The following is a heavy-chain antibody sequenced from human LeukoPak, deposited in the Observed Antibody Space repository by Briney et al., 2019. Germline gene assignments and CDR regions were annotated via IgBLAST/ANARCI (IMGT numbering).Heavy chain of an antibody. CDR3: AKDPGGYSYGPQLDY. CDR2: ISGSGGST. J-gene: IGHJ4*02. V-gene: IGHV3-23*01. CDR1: GFTFSSYA. Sequence: GGSLRLSCAASGFTFSSYAMSWVRQAPGKGLEWVSAISGSGGSTYYADSVKGRSTISRDNSKNTLYLQMNSLRAEDTAVYYCAKDPGGYSYGPQLDYWGQGTLVTVSS. D-gene: IGHD5-18*01.